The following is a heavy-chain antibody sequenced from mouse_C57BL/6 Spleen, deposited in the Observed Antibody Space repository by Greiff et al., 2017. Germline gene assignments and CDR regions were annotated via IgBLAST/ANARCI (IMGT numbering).Heavy chain of an antibody. CDR2: IYPRSGNT. D-gene: IGHD2-3*01. CDR1: GYTFTSYG. Sequence: QVQLQQSGAELARPGASVKLSCTASGYTFTSYGISWVKQRTGQGLEWIGEIYPRSGNTYYNEKFKGKATLTADKSSSTAYMELRSLTSEDSAVYFCAPPYEDAMDYWGQGTSVTVSS. V-gene: IGHV1-81*01. CDR3: APPYEDAMDY. J-gene: IGHJ4*01.